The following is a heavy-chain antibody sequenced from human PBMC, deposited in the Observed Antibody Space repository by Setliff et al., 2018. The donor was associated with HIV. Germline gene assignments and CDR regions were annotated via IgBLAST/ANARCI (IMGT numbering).Heavy chain of an antibody. V-gene: IGHV1-46*01. CDR1: GYTVTRYF. Sequence: ASVKVSCKASGYTVTRYFMHCVRQAPGQGLEGLGMINPSGGSTWYAQKFQGIVTMTRDTSTSTVYMDLSRLRSDDTAVYYCARGGYHGFGSYGDYWGQGTLVTVSS. CDR3: ARGGYHGFGSYGDY. D-gene: IGHD3-10*01. J-gene: IGHJ4*02. CDR2: INPSGGST.